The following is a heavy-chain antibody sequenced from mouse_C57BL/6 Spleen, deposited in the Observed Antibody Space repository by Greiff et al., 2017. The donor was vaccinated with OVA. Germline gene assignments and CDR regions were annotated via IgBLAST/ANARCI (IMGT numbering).Heavy chain of an antibody. J-gene: IGHJ3*01. D-gene: IGHD3-2*02. Sequence: VKLQESGAELVKPGASVKISCKASGYAFSSYWMNWVKQRPGKGLEWIGQIYPGDGDTNYNGKFKGKATLTADKSSSTAYMQLSSLTSEDSAVYFGARGRPPTAQVPFAYWGQGTLVTVSA. CDR2: IYPGDGDT. CDR3: ARGRPPTAQVPFAY. V-gene: IGHV1-80*01. CDR1: GYAFSSYW.